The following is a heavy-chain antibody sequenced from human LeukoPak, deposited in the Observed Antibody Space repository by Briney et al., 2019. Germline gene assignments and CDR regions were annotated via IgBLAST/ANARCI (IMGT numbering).Heavy chain of an antibody. V-gene: IGHV3-30*02. CDR2: IQDKGRDK. CDR1: GFTFTTYG. Sequence: SGGSLRLSCAASGFTFTTYGFHWVRQAPGKGLEWATFIQDKGRDKSYADSVKGRFTISRDNSKSTLYLHMNSLRAEDTAVYYCAQDSRVWAFDYWGLGTLVTVSS. D-gene: IGHD5/OR15-5a*01. CDR3: AQDSRVWAFDY. J-gene: IGHJ4*02.